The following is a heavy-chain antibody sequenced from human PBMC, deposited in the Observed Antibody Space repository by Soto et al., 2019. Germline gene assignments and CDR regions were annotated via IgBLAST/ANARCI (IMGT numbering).Heavy chain of an antibody. D-gene: IGHD1-26*01. V-gene: IGHV4-59*08. CDR3: ARSLTHSGSYLFDS. CDR1: GVSISRHY. J-gene: IGHJ4*02. Sequence: QVQLQESGPGLVKPSETLSLTCTVSGVSISRHYWSWFRKPPGKGLEWIGYVYYSGSAHYNPSLKSRVTVSLDTSKNQFSLSLSSVTAADSAEYYCARSLTHSGSYLFDSWGQGTLVTVSS. CDR2: VYYSGSA.